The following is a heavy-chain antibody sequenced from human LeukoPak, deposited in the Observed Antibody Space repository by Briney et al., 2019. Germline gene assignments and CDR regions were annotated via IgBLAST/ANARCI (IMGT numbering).Heavy chain of an antibody. D-gene: IGHD2/OR15-2a*01. CDR3: ARRGSTDY. Sequence: PGGSLRLSCAASGFSFSGYWMTWVRQAPGKGLEWVANITEDGSEKYYADFVKGRFTISRDNAKNSLDLQMNSLRAEDTAVYYCARRGSTDYWGQGTLVTVSS. CDR2: ITEDGSEK. V-gene: IGHV3-7*03. J-gene: IGHJ4*02. CDR1: GFSFSGYW.